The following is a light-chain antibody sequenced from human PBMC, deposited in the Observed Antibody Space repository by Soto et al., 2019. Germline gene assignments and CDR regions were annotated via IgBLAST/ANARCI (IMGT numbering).Light chain of an antibody. CDR3: QQYDSIPLT. V-gene: IGKV4-1*01. Sequence: DIVMTQSPDSLAESLGERATINCKSSQSVLYSSNNKNYLAWYQQKPGQPPKLLIYWASTRESGVPDRFSGSGSGTDVTLTISSLQAEDVAVYYCQQYDSIPLTFGGGTNVEIK. CDR2: WAS. J-gene: IGKJ4*01. CDR1: QSVLYSSNNKNY.